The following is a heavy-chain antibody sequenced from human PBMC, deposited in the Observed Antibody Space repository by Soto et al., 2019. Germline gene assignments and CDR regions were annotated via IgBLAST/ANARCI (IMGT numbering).Heavy chain of an antibody. D-gene: IGHD6-6*01. CDR1: NGSISSSGYY. CDR3: AGGSSQSWFVA. V-gene: IGHV4-31*03. J-gene: IGHJ4*02. Sequence: PSETLSLTCNVSNGSISSSGYYWSWIRQHPGQGLEWIGYIYYSGSTYYNPSLKSRVTISVDTSKNQFSLKLCSVTAADTAVYFCAGGSSQSWFVAGGRGPLVTVSS. CDR2: IYYSGST.